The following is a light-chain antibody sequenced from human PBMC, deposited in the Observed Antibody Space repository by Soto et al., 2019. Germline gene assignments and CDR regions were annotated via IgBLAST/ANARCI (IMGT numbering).Light chain of an antibody. V-gene: IGKV1-9*01. CDR3: QQYGRSLGVN. J-gene: IGKJ4*01. CDR2: AAS. Sequence: ILLTQSPSSLSASVGDRVTITCRASQGIDSSFAWYQQKPGKAPKLLIYAASSLQSGVPSRFSGSGSGTDFTLTISRLEPEDFAVYYCQQYGRSLGVNFGG. CDR1: QGIDSS.